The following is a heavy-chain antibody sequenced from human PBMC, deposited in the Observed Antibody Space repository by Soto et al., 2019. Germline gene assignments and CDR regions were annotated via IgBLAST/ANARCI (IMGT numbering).Heavy chain of an antibody. Sequence: DALKLSCKGSGYSFTRYWIGWVRQMPGKGLEWMGIIYPGDSDTRYSPSFQGQVTISADKSISTAYLQWSSLKASDTARYYWAVWLEPPRDNWLAPWGKRTRVTVSS. CDR2: IYPGDSDT. V-gene: IGHV5-51*01. J-gene: IGHJ5*02. D-gene: IGHD1-1*01. CDR3: AVWLEPPRDNWLAP. CDR1: GYSFTRYW.